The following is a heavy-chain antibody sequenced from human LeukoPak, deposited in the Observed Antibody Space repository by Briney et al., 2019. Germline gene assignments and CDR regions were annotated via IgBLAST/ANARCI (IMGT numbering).Heavy chain of an antibody. D-gene: IGHD1-26*01. V-gene: IGHV4-61*02. CDR1: GGSISSGSYY. CDR2: IYTSGST. CDR3: ARSLVGADQYYFDY. J-gene: IGHJ4*02. Sequence: PSETLSLTCTVSGGSISSGSYYWSWIRQPAGKGLEWIGRIYTSGSTNYNPSLKSRVTISVDTSKNQFSLKLSSVTAADTAVYYCARSLVGADQYYFDYWGQGTLVTVSS.